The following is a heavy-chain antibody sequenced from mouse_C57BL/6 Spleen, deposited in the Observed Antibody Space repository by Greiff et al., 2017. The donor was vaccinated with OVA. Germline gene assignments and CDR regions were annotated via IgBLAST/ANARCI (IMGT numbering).Heavy chain of an antibody. CDR2: IYPGDGDT. V-gene: IGHV1-82*01. CDR3: ARNEDFPGFDY. J-gene: IGHJ2*01. Sequence: QVQLQQSGPELVKPGASVKISCKASGYAFSSSWMNWVKQRPGKGLEWIGRIYPGDGDTNYNGKFKGKATLTADKSSSTAYMQLSSLTSEDSAVYFCARNEDFPGFDYWGQGTTLTVSS. CDR1: GYAFSSSW.